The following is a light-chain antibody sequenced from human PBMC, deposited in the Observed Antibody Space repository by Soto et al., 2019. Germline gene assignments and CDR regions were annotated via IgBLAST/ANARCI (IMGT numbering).Light chain of an antibody. J-gene: IGKJ5*01. Sequence: EIVLTQSPATLSLSPGERATLSCRASQSVSSYLAWYQQKPGQAPRLLIYDASNRATGIPARFSGSGPGTDFPLTISSLGAGDFAVYYCQQLGTFGQGTRLEIK. CDR2: DAS. V-gene: IGKV3D-11*02. CDR3: QQLGT. CDR1: QSVSSY.